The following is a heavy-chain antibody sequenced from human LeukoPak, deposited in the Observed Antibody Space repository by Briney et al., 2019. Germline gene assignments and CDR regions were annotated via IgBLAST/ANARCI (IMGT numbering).Heavy chain of an antibody. V-gene: IGHV3-23*01. J-gene: IGHJ4*02. CDR1: GFTFSSYA. CDR3: AKARYYYGSGSYYYFDY. Sequence: GGSLRLSCAASGFTFSSYAMSWVRQAPGKGLEWVSAISGSGGSTYYADSVKGRFTISRDNSKNTLYLQMNSLRAEDTAVYYCAKARYYYGSGSYYYFDYWGQGTLVTVSS. CDR2: ISGSGGST. D-gene: IGHD3-10*01.